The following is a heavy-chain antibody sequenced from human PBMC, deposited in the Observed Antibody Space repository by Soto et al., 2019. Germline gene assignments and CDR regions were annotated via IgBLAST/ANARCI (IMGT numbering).Heavy chain of an antibody. Sequence: QVQLQESGPGLVKPSDTLSLTCAVSGYSISSSNWWGWIRHPPGKGLEWIGYIYDSGTTYYNPTLKSRVTMSVDTSKNQFARKLSSVTAADTALYYCARHSVDGDSYYYAMGVWGQGTTVTVSS. CDR2: IYDSGTT. J-gene: IGHJ6*02. CDR1: GYSISSSNW. V-gene: IGHV4-28*01. CDR3: ARHSVDGDSYYYAMGV. D-gene: IGHD1-26*01.